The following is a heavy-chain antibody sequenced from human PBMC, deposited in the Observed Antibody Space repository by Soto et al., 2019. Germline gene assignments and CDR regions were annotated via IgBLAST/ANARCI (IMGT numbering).Heavy chain of an antibody. Sequence: SETLSLTCAVYGGSFSSYFWSWIRQPPGKGLEWIGEINHSGTTYYNPSLKSRVTISVDTSKNQFSLKLSSVTAADTAVYYCASGPGSGWYWFDPWGQGTLVIVSS. D-gene: IGHD6-19*01. CDR1: GGSFSSYF. CDR2: INHSGTT. V-gene: IGHV4-34*01. CDR3: ASGPGSGWYWFDP. J-gene: IGHJ5*02.